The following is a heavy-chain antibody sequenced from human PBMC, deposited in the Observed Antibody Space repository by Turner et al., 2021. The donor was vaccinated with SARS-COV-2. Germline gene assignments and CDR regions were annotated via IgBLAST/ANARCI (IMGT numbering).Heavy chain of an antibody. V-gene: IGHV1-24*01. CDR1: GYTLTELS. CDR2: VDPEDGET. CDR3: ATDDILTGYYTSFDY. Sequence: VKPVQSGAELRKPGASVKVSCKVSGYTLTELSMHCVRQAPGKGLEWMGGVDPEDGETISAQKFQGRVTMTGDTSTDTAYMGLSSLRSEDTDVYYCATDDILTGYYTSFDYWGQGTLVTVSS. J-gene: IGHJ4*02. D-gene: IGHD3-9*01.